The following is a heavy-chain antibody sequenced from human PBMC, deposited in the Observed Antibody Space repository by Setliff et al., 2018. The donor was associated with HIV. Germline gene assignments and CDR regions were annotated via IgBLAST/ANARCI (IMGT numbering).Heavy chain of an antibody. J-gene: IGHJ4*02. V-gene: IGHV3-48*01. CDR1: GFTFSSYS. Sequence: GGSLRLSCAASGFTFSSYSMNWVRQAPGKGLEWVSYIRSSSGTIFYADSVRGRFTISRDNAKNSLYLQMNSLRAEDTAVYYCATVWTAGSLFYWGQGTLVTVSS. D-gene: IGHD6-13*01. CDR3: ATVWTAGSLFY. CDR2: IRSSSGTI.